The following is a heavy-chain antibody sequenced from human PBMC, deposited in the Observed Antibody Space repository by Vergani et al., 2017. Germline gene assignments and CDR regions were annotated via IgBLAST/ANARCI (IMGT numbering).Heavy chain of an antibody. V-gene: IGHV3-33*01. D-gene: IGHD4-23*01. Sequence: QVQLVESGGGVVQPGKSLRLSCAASGFTFRNHGMHWVRQAPGKGPEWVAVIWFDGDNKYYADSVKGRFTIARDNSKNTLFLQMNSLRAEDTAVYYCVRDRLPEVVNIFDYWGRGTLVTVSS. J-gene: IGHJ4*02. CDR1: GFTFRNHG. CDR3: VRDRLPEVVNIFDY. CDR2: IWFDGDNK.